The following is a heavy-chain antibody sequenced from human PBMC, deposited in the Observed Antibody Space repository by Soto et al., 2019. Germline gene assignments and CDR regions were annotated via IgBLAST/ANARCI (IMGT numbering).Heavy chain of an antibody. V-gene: IGHV3-21*06. CDR2: ISISSSDR. Sequence: GGSLRLSXAASGFTLRTYTMNWVRQAPGKGLEWVSSISISSSDRYYADSVRGRFTISRDNAKNALYLQMNSLRADDTAVYFCVRGMNPLFGGQGTLVTVSS. J-gene: IGHJ4*01. CDR3: VRGMNPLF. CDR1: GFTLRTYT.